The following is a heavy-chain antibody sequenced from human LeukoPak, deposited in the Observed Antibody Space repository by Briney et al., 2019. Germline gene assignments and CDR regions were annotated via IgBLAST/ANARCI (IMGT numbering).Heavy chain of an antibody. D-gene: IGHD3-22*01. CDR2: IKSKTDGGTT. V-gene: IGHV3-15*01. CDR1: GFTFSNAW. Sequence: PGGSLRLSCAASGFTFSNAWMSWVRQAPGKGLEWVGRIKSKTDGGTTDYAAPVKGRFTISRDDSKNTLYLQMNSLKTEDTAVYYCTTDNYYDSSGYYPFDYWGQGTLVTVSS. CDR3: TTDNYYDSSGYYPFDY. J-gene: IGHJ4*02.